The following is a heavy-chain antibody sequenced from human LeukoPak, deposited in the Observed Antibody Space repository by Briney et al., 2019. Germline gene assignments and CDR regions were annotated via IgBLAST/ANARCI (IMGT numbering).Heavy chain of an antibody. Sequence: SETLSLTCTVSGGSISSSSYYWGWIRQPPGKGLEWIGSIYYSGSTYYNPSLKSRVTISVDTSKNQFSLKLSSVTAADTAVYYCARVVDPYYYDSSGYYDAFDIWGQGTMVTVSS. D-gene: IGHD3-22*01. CDR2: IYYSGST. CDR1: GGSISSSSYY. V-gene: IGHV4-39*07. CDR3: ARVVDPYYYDSSGYYDAFDI. J-gene: IGHJ3*02.